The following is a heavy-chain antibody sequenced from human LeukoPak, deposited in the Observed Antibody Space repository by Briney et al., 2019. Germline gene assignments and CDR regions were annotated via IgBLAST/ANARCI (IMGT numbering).Heavy chain of an antibody. Sequence: PGGSLRLSCAASGFTFSSYGMHWVRQAPGKGLEWVAVIWYDGSNKYYADSVKGRFTISRDNSKSTLYLQMNSLRAEDTAVYYCAKDPSLYSGSYSVNWFDPWGQGTLVTVSS. CDR1: GFTFSSYG. CDR3: AKDPSLYSGSYSVNWFDP. V-gene: IGHV3-33*06. CDR2: IWYDGSNK. J-gene: IGHJ5*02. D-gene: IGHD1-26*01.